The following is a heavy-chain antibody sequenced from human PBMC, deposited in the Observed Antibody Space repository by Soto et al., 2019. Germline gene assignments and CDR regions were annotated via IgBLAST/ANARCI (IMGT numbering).Heavy chain of an antibody. Sequence: GGSLRLSCAASGFTFSNYAMSWVRQAPGKGLEWVSGISGSGGRTSYADSVKGRFSISRDNSKNTVYLQMNSLRAEDTAKYYCAKDIDDGSFTFDYWGQGTLVTVSS. D-gene: IGHD3-10*01. V-gene: IGHV3-23*01. CDR3: AKDIDDGSFTFDY. J-gene: IGHJ4*02. CDR2: ISGSGGRT. CDR1: GFTFSNYA.